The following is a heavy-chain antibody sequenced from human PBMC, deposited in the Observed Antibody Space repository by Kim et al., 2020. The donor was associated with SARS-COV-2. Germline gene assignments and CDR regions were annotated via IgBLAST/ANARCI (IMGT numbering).Heavy chain of an antibody. Sequence: ASVKVSCKASGYTFTSYAMHWVRQAPGQRLEWMGWINAGNGNTKYSQKFQGRVTITRDTSASTAYMELSSLRSEDTAVYYCARGGMTTVTKTRFDYWGQGTLVTVSS. V-gene: IGHV1-3*01. CDR1: GYTFTSYA. CDR2: INAGNGNT. J-gene: IGHJ4*02. CDR3: ARGGMTTVTKTRFDY. D-gene: IGHD4-17*01.